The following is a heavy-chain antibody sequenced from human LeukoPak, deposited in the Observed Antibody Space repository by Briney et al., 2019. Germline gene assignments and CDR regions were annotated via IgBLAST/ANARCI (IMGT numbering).Heavy chain of an antibody. J-gene: IGHJ4*02. Sequence: GGSLRLSCAASGFTFDNYALSWVRQAPGKGLEWVSVIYSGDITYYTDSVKGRFTISRDNSKNTLYLQMNSLRAEDTAVYYCARGSGYSYGFPDYWGQGTLVTVSS. CDR1: GFTFDNYA. D-gene: IGHD5-18*01. CDR3: ARGSGYSYGFPDY. V-gene: IGHV3-23*03. CDR2: IYSGDIT.